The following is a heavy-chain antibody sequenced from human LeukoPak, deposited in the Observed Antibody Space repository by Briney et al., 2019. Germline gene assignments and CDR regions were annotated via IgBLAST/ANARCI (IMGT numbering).Heavy chain of an antibody. V-gene: IGHV3-73*01. CDR2: IRSKANSYAT. CDR1: GFTFSGSA. Sequence: QTGGSLRLSCAASGFTFSGSAMHWVRQASGKGLEWVGRIRSKANSYATAYAASVKGRFTISRDDSENTVYLQMNSLKTEDTAVYYCTRSEGNGFDYWGQGALVTVSS. CDR3: TRSEGNGFDY. D-gene: IGHD2-8*01. J-gene: IGHJ4*02.